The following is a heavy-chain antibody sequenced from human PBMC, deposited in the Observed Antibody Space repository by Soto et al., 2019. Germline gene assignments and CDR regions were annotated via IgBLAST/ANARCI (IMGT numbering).Heavy chain of an antibody. J-gene: IGHJ5*02. CDR1: SGSISSSNW. D-gene: IGHD1-1*01. Sequence: SETLSLTCAVSSGSISSSNWWSWVRQPPGKGLEWIGEIYHSGSTNYNPSLKSRVTISVDKSKNQFSLKLSSVTAADTAVYYCARREVQLERRSGLDWFDPWGQGTLVTVSS. V-gene: IGHV4-4*02. CDR3: ARREVQLERRSGLDWFDP. CDR2: IYHSGST.